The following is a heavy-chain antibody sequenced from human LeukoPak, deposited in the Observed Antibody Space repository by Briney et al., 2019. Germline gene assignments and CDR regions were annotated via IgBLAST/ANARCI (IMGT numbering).Heavy chain of an antibody. CDR2: ISSSSSYI. CDR3: AKDRTSYGYYFDY. D-gene: IGHD5-18*01. J-gene: IGHJ4*02. Sequence: GGSLRLSCAASGFTFSSYSMNWVRQAPGKGLEWVSSISSSSSYIYYADSVKGRFTISRDNAKNSLYLQMNSLRAEDTALYYCAKDRTSYGYYFDYWGQGTLVTVSS. CDR1: GFTFSSYS. V-gene: IGHV3-21*04.